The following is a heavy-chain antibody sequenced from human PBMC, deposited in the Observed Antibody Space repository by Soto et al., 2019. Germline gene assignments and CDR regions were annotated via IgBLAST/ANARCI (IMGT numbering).Heavy chain of an antibody. J-gene: IGHJ4*02. CDR1: GYSFTTYW. Sequence: GESLKISCQGSGYSFTTYWIGWVRQMPEKGLEWMGIIYPGDSDTRYSPSFQGQVTISVDKSISTAYLQWSSLKASDTAIYYCATGGYCSGTRCYNFFVYWGQGPLVTVSS. CDR3: ATGGYCSGTRCYNFFVY. CDR2: IYPGDSDT. D-gene: IGHD2-2*02. V-gene: IGHV5-51*01.